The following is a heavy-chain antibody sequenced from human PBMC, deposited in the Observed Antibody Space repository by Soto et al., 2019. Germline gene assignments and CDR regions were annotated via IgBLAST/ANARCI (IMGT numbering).Heavy chain of an antibody. CDR2: IKQDGSEK. D-gene: IGHD3-10*01. CDR3: ARGFGEIHYYYYYYYMDV. J-gene: IGHJ6*03. Sequence: GGSLRLSCAASGFTFSSYWMSWVRQAPGKGLEWVANIKQDGSEKYYVDSVKGRFTISRDNAKNSLYLQMNSLRAEDTAVYYCARGFGEIHYYYYYYYMDVWGKGTTVTVSS. V-gene: IGHV3-7*01. CDR1: GFTFSSYW.